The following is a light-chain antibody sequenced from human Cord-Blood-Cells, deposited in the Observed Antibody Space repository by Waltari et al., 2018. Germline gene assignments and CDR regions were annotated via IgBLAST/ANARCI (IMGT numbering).Light chain of an antibody. V-gene: IGLV3-21*04. CDR3: RVWDSSSDHRV. Sequence: SYVLPLPRSVSDAPGRQDRTTCGRKNIGSKSVHWYQQKPGQAPVLVIYYDSNRPPWVPDRFSGSNSWDTATLTLSRVEAGDEADYYCRVWDSSSDHRVFGGGTELTVL. CDR2: YDS. J-gene: IGLJ3*02. CDR1: NIGSKS.